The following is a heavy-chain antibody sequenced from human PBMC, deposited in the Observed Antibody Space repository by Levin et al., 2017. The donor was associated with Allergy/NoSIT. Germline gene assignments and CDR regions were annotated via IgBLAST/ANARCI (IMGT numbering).Heavy chain of an antibody. V-gene: IGHV1-24*01. CDR1: GYTLTELS. CDR3: ATADWPTMHFDY. Sequence: GESLKISCKVSGYTLTELSMHWVRQAPGKGLEWMGGFDPEDGETIYAQKFQGRVTMTEDTSTDTAYMELSSLRSEDTAVYYCATADWPTMHFDYWGQGTLVTVSS. D-gene: IGHD3/OR15-3a*01. J-gene: IGHJ4*02. CDR2: FDPEDGET.